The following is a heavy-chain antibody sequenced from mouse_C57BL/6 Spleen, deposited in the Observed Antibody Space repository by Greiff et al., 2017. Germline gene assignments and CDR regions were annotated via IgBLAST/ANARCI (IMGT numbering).Heavy chain of an antibody. CDR1: GYAFSSYW. V-gene: IGHV1-80*01. CDR3: ARGGLYAMDY. D-gene: IGHD3-3*01. Sequence: QVHVKQSGAELVKPGASVKISCKASGYAFSSYWMNWVKQRPGQGLEWIGQIYPGDGDTNYNGKFKGKATLTADKSSSTAYMQLSSLTSEDAAVYFCARGGLYAMDYWGQGTSVTVSS. J-gene: IGHJ4*01. CDR2: IYPGDGDT.